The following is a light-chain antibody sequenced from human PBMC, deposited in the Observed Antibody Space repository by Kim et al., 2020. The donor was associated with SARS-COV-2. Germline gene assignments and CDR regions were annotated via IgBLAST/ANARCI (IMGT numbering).Light chain of an antibody. J-gene: IGKJ1*01. CDR2: AAS. Sequence: ASVGDRVTITCRASQKIINFLNWYQQKPGKAPNLLIFAASNLESGVPSRFSGRGSGAEFTLTISSLRPEDCATYYCQQSYSTPWTFGQGTKVDIK. CDR3: QQSYSTPWT. CDR1: QKIINF. V-gene: IGKV1-39*01.